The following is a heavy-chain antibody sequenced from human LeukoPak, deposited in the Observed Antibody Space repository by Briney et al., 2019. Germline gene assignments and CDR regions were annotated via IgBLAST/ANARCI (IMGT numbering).Heavy chain of an antibody. J-gene: IGHJ4*02. CDR2: IYPGDSDT. D-gene: IGHD3-10*01. CDR1: GYSFTSNW. V-gene: IGHV5-51*01. CDR3: ARPKTYYSSGSYYDY. Sequence: GESLKISCKGSGYSFTSNWIGWVRQMPGKGLEWMGIIYPGDSDTRYSPSFQGQVTISADKSISTAYLQWSSLKASDTAMYYCARPKTYYSSGSYYDYWGQGTLVTVSS.